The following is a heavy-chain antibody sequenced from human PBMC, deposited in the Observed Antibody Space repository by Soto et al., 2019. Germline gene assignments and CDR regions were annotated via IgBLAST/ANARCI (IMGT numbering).Heavy chain of an antibody. CDR3: AKNGHPPYYYYGMDV. V-gene: IGHV1-18*01. CDR2: ISGYNGDT. D-gene: IGHD2-8*01. J-gene: IGHJ6*02. Sequence: QGQLVQSGPEVKKSGASVKVSCKASGYTFSRYGISWVRQAPGQGREWMGWISGYNGDTKYAQKVQGRVTMTIDTSTDTAYMELRRLTSDDTAIYYCAKNGHPPYYYYGMDVWGQGTTVTVSS. CDR1: GYTFSRYG.